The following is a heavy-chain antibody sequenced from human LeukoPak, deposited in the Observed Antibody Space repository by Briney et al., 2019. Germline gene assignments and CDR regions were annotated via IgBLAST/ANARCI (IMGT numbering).Heavy chain of an antibody. CDR1: GFAFSRHG. D-gene: IGHD3-3*01. CDR3: ARGYYDFWSGYYSYYYYGMDV. V-gene: IGHV3-33*01. CDR2: IWYDGSNK. J-gene: IGHJ6*02. Sequence: GGSLRLSCAASGFAFSRHGMHWVRQAPGKGLEWVAVIWYDGSNKYYADSVKGRFTISRDNSKNTLYLQMNSLRAEDTAVYYCARGYYDFWSGYYSYYYYGMDVWGQGTTVTVSS.